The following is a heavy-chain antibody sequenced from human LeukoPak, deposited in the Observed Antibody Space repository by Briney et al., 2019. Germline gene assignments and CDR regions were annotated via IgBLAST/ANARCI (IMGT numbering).Heavy chain of an antibody. CDR2: ITGGGDFT. CDR3: AKDQSYTYGYFDGFDV. V-gene: IGHV3-23*01. J-gene: IGHJ3*01. CDR1: GFTFSSYA. D-gene: IGHD5-18*01. Sequence: PGGSLRLSCAASGFTFSSYAMSWVRQAPGKGLEWVSAITGGGDFTYYAASVKGRFTITRDNSKNTLYLQMNSLRAEDTAVYYCAKDQSYTYGYFDGFDVWGQGTMVTVSS.